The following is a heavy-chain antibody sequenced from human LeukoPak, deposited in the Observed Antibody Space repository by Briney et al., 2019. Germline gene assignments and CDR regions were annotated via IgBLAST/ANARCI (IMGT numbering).Heavy chain of an antibody. V-gene: IGHV4-4*02. CDR3: ARGPGVGDAFDI. D-gene: IGHD2-8*01. CDR1: GGSISSSKW. Sequence: PSETLSLTCAVSGGSISSSKWWSWVRQSPGEGLEWIGEIYHSGSTNYNPSLKSRVTISVDTSKNQFSLKLSSVTAADTAVYYCARGPGVGDAFDIWGQGTMVTVSS. J-gene: IGHJ3*02. CDR2: IYHSGST.